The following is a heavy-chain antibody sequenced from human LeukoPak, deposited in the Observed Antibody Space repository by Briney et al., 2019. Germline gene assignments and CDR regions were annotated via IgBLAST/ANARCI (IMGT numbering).Heavy chain of an antibody. CDR1: GYTFTSYG. CDR2: ISAYNGNT. CDR3: AIARKGGQWLVFDAFDI. Sequence: GASVKVSCKASGYTFTSYGISWVRQAPGQGLEWMGWISAYNGNTNYAQKLQGRVTMTTDTSTSTAYMELRSLRSDDTAVYYCAIARKGGQWLVFDAFDIWGQGTMVTVSS. V-gene: IGHV1-18*04. D-gene: IGHD6-19*01. J-gene: IGHJ3*02.